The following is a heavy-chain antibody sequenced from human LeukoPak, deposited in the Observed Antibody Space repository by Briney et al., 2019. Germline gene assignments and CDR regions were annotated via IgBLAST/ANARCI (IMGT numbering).Heavy chain of an antibody. CDR2: ISSNGGST. CDR1: GFTFSSYA. J-gene: IGHJ4*02. D-gene: IGHD1-26*01. Sequence: GGSLRLSCAASGFTFSSYAMHWVRQAPGKGLEYVSAISSNGGSTYYANSVKGRFTISRDNSKNTLYLQMGSLRAEDMAVYYCASTTSGSHTNGFDYWGQGTLVTVSS. V-gene: IGHV3-64*01. CDR3: ASTTSGSHTNGFDY.